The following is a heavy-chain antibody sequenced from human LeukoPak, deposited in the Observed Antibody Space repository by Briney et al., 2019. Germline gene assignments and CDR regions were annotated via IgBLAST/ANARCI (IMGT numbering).Heavy chain of an antibody. D-gene: IGHD3-16*01. V-gene: IGHV3-7*01. J-gene: IGHJ1*01. CDR2: MKEDGSDE. CDR1: EFGFSSST. CDR3: VVGGAGGGYFPN. Sequence: GGSMRLSCAVHEFGFSSSTMSWVRQAAGKGLEWVAKMKEDGSDEEYVDAVKGRFTISRDNAKNSLYLQMNSLRPEDTAVYFCVVGGAGGGYFPNWGQGSLVIVSS.